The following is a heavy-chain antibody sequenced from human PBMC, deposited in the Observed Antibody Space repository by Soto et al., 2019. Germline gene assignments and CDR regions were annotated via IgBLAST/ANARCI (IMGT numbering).Heavy chain of an antibody. D-gene: IGHD6-6*01. CDR3: ARPRGEYSSSQYYFDY. CDR1: GGSISSSSYY. CDR2: IYYSGST. J-gene: IGHJ4*02. V-gene: IGHV4-39*01. Sequence: ASETLSLTCTVSGGSISSSSYYWGWIRQPPGKGLEWIGSIYYSGSTYYNPSLKSRVTISVDTSKNQFSLKLSSVTAADTAVYYCARPRGEYSSSQYYFDYWGQGTLVTVSS.